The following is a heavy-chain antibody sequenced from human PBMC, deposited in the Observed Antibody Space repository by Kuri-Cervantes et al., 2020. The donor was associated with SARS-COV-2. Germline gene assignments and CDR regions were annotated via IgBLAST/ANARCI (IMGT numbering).Heavy chain of an antibody. V-gene: IGHV3-23*01. CDR3: AKALSGCAGDCPTR. CDR2: ISVSGGST. D-gene: IGHD2-21*01. CDR1: EFTFSSYV. Sequence: GESLKISCAASEFTFSSYVMTWVRQAPGKGLEWVSSISVSGGSTYYANSVKGRFTISRDNSKNTLYLQMNSLRAEDTAVYYCAKALSGCAGDCPTRWGQGTLVTVS. J-gene: IGHJ4*02.